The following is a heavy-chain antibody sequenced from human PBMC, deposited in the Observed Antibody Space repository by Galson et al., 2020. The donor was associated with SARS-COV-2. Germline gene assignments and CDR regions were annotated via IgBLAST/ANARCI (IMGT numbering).Heavy chain of an antibody. CDR1: GGSVNTHY. Sequence: SETLSLTCTVSGGSVNTHYWTWIRQSAGKGLEWIGHMHFDRRDTPSYNPSLKSRVSMSLDTSKNQFSLKLSFVTAADTAEYFCARHRLSNGYFYGMDVWGPGTTVTVSS. J-gene: IGHJ6*02. CDR2: MHFDRRDTP. D-gene: IGHD2-8*01. V-gene: IGHV4-4*07. CDR3: ARHRLSNGYFYGMDV.